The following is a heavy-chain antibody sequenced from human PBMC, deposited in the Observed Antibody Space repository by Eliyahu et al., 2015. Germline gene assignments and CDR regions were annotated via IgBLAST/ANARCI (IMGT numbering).Heavy chain of an antibody. CDR1: GFSLSTSGVG. J-gene: IGHJ4*02. V-gene: IGHV2-5*02. Sequence: QITLKESGPTLVKPTQTLTLTCTFSGFSLSTSGVGVXWIRQPPGKALEWLALIYWDDDKRYSPSLKSRLTITKDTSKNQVVLTMTNMDPVDTATYYCAHPPYCTGGVCYDYWGQGTLVTVSS. CDR2: IYWDDDK. CDR3: AHPPYCTGGVCYDY. D-gene: IGHD2-8*02.